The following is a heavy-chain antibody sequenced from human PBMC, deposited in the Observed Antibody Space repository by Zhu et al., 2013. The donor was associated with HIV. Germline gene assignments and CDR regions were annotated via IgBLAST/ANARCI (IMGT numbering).Heavy chain of an antibody. D-gene: IGHD4-17*01. CDR2: IKQDGSAK. Sequence: EVQLVESGGGLVQPGGSLRLSCAASGFTFGSYWLYWVRQAPGKGLEWVANIKQDGSAKHYVDSVKGRFTISRDNAKSSLYLQMNSLRAEDTAVYYCTREVTTDAFDIWGQGTMVTVSS. CDR1: GFTFGSYW. V-gene: IGHV3-7*04. J-gene: IGHJ3*02. CDR3: TREVTTDAFDI.